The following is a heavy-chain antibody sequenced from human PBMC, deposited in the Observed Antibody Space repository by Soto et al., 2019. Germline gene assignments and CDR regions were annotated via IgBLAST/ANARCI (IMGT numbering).Heavy chain of an antibody. J-gene: IGHJ4*02. V-gene: IGHV3-30*18. CDR3: AKVSDSSGYYYPGY. D-gene: IGHD3-22*01. Sequence: GGSLRLSCAASGFTFSSYGMHWVRQAPGKGLEWVAVISYDGSNKYYADSVKGRFTISRDNSKNTLYLQMNSLRAEDTAVYYCAKVSDSSGYYYPGYWGQGTLVTVSS. CDR1: GFTFSSYG. CDR2: ISYDGSNK.